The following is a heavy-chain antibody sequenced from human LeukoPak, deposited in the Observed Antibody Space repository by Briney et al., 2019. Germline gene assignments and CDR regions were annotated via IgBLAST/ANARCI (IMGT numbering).Heavy chain of an antibody. V-gene: IGHV3-7*01. CDR1: GFTFSNYW. CDR2: IKQDGSEK. J-gene: IGHJ4*02. CDR3: ARRPYDFWRGASTGFDY. D-gene: IGHD3-3*01. Sequence: GGSLRLSCAASGFTFSNYWMSWVRQAPGKGLEWVANIKQDGSEKDYVDSVKGRFTSSRDNAKNSLYLQMNILRVEDTAVYYCARRPYDFWRGASTGFDYWGQGTLVTVSS.